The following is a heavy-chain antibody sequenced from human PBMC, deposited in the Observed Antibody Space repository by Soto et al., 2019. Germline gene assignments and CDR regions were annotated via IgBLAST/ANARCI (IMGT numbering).Heavy chain of an antibody. J-gene: IGHJ5*02. V-gene: IGHV4-34*01. CDR3: ARMVEGTPSEFDP. CDR1: GGSFSGYY. Sequence: KPSETLSLTCAVYGGSFSGYYWSWIRQPPGKGLEWIGEINHSGSTNYNPSLKSRVTISVDTSKNQFSLKLSSVTAADTAVYYCARMVEGTPSEFDPWGQGTLVTAPQ. CDR2: INHSGST. D-gene: IGHD2-15*01.